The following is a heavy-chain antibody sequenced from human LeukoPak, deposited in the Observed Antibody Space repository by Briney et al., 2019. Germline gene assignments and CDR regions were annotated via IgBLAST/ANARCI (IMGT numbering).Heavy chain of an antibody. V-gene: IGHV3-53*01. CDR3: ATYGPLTGDDY. CDR1: GFTVSSSY. D-gene: IGHD7-27*01. J-gene: IGHJ4*02. Sequence: GGSLRLSCAASGFTVSSSYMSWVRQAPGRGLEWVSVIYSGGSTHYADSVRGRFTISRDNSKNMLYLQMNSLRAEDTAVYYCATYGPLTGDDYWGQGTLVTVSS. CDR2: IYSGGST.